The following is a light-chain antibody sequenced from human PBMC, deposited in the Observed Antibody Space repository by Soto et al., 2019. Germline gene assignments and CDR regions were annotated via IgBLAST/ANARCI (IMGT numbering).Light chain of an antibody. V-gene: IGLV2-14*03. CDR3: GSYTISSSRV. CDR2: DVS. J-gene: IGLJ1*01. Sequence: QSLLTQPSSVSGSPGQSITISCPGTSRDVGAYDFVSWYQQHPGKAPKLMIYDVSNRPSGVSTRFSGSKSGNTASLTISGLQAEDEADYYCGSYTISSSRVFGTGTKVTVL. CDR1: SRDVGAYDF.